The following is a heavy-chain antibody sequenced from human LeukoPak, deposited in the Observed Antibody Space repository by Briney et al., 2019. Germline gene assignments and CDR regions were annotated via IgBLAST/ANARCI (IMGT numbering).Heavy chain of an antibody. CDR3: ARGIYSYGYDY. J-gene: IGHJ4*02. Sequence: PSETLSLTCTVSGGSIGRYYWSWIRQPPGKGLEWIGYIYYSGSTNYNPSLNSRVTISVDTSKNQFSLKLSSVTAADTAVYYCARGIYSYGYDYWGQGTLVTVSS. CDR2: IYYSGST. V-gene: IGHV4-59*01. CDR1: GGSIGRYY. D-gene: IGHD5-18*01.